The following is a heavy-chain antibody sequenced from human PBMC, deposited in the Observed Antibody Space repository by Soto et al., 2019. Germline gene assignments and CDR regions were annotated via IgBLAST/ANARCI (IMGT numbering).Heavy chain of an antibody. D-gene: IGHD6-19*01. CDR2: IYSGGST. V-gene: IGHV3-66*01. CDR3: ARDLVYSSGWNDAFDI. J-gene: IGHJ3*02. Sequence: EVQLVESGGGLVQPGGSLRLSCAASGFTVSSNYMSWVRQAPGKGLEWVSVIYSGGSTYYADSVKGRFTISRDNSKNTVYLQMNSLRAEDTAVYYCARDLVYSSGWNDAFDIWGQGTMVTVSS. CDR1: GFTVSSNY.